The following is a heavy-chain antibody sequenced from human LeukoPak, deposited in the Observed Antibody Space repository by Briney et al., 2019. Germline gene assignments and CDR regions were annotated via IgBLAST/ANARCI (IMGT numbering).Heavy chain of an antibody. CDR1: GSTSRSNA. D-gene: IGHD4-17*01. V-gene: IGHV3-23*01. CDR3: ATNYGDYVNWFDP. J-gene: IGHJ5*02. Sequence: GGSLRLSCAASGSTSRSNAMGWVRQAPGQGLEWVSSISASGSSTWYTDSVKGRFTIYRDNSKNILSLQMNSLRAEDTALYYCATNYGDYVNWFDPWGQGIRVTVSS. CDR2: ISASGSST.